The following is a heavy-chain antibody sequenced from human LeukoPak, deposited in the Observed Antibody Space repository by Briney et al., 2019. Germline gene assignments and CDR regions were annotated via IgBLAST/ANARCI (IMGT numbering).Heavy chain of an antibody. V-gene: IGHV3-33*01. Sequence: SGGSLRLSCAASGFTFSSYGMHWVRQAPGKGLEWVAVIWYDGSNKYYADSVKGRFTISRDNSKNTLYLQMNSLRAEDTAVYYCAGHTGSMGAPYYFDYWGQGTLVTVSS. CDR3: AGHTGSMGAPYYFDY. D-gene: IGHD1-26*01. CDR2: IWYDGSNK. CDR1: GFTFSSYG. J-gene: IGHJ4*02.